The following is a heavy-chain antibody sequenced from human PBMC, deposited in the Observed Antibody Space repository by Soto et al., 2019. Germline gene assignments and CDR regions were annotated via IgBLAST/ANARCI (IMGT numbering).Heavy chain of an antibody. J-gene: IGHJ6*03. D-gene: IGHD2-2*01. V-gene: IGHV4-39*01. CDR2: IYYSGST. CDR3: ASSPAVRYCSSTSCIYYYYMDV. Sequence: SETLSLTCTVSGGSISSSSYYWGWIRQPPGKGLEWIGSIYYSGSTYYNPSLKSRVTISVDTSKNQFSLKLSSVTAADTAVYYCASSPAVRYCSSTSCIYYYYMDVWGKGTTVTVSS. CDR1: GGSISSSSYY.